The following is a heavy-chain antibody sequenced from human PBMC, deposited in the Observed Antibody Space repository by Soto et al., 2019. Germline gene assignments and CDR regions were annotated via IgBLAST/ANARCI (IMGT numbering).Heavy chain of an antibody. CDR2: IYYSGST. V-gene: IGHV4-31*03. Sequence: SETLSLTCTVSGCSISSGGYCWSWIRQHPGKGLEWIGYIYYSGSTYYNPSLKSRVTISVDTSKNQFSPKLSSVTAADTAVYYCARVSGSSSWVHYGMDVWGQGTTVTVSS. CDR1: GCSISSGGYC. CDR3: ARVSGSSSWVHYGMDV. J-gene: IGHJ6*02. D-gene: IGHD6-13*01.